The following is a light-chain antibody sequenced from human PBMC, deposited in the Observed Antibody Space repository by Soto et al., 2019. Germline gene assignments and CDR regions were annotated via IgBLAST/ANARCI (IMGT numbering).Light chain of an antibody. CDR3: HSYDVSLRGPA. Sequence: QSVLTQPPSLSGAPGQRVTISCTGSRSNIGAGYDVHWYQHLLGTAPKVLIFDNSNRPSGVPDRFSGSKSGTSASLAITGLQAEDEAVYYCHSYDVSLRGPAFGGGTKVTVL. J-gene: IGLJ2*01. CDR1: RSNIGAGYD. V-gene: IGLV1-40*01. CDR2: DNS.